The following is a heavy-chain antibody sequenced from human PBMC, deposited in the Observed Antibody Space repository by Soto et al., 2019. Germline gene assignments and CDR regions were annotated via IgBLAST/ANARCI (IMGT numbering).Heavy chain of an antibody. D-gene: IGHD3-16*01. V-gene: IGHV3-74*01. CDR2: INTDGSTT. CDR3: ARDLGGYASH. Sequence: EVQLVESGGGLVQPGGSLRLSCAASGFTFSNYWMHWVRQAPGKGPVWVSRINTDGSTTNYADSVKGRFTISRDNAKNTLYLQTNSLGAEDTAVYYCARDLGGYASHWGQGTLVPGSS. CDR1: GFTFSNYW. J-gene: IGHJ4*02.